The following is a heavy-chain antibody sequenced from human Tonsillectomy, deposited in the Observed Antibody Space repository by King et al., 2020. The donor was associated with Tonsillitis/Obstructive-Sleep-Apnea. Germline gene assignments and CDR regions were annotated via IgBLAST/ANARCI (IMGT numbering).Heavy chain of an antibody. D-gene: IGHD1-26*01. V-gene: IGHV3-30*04. Sequence: VQLVESGGGVVQPGRSLRLSCAASGFTFSSYAMHWVRQAPGKGLEWVAVISYDGSNKYYVDSVKGRFTISRDNSKNTLYLQMNSLRAEDTAVYYCARDGESYYVHYFDYWGQGTLVTVSS. CDR2: ISYDGSNK. J-gene: IGHJ4*02. CDR3: ARDGESYYVHYFDY. CDR1: GFTFSSYA.